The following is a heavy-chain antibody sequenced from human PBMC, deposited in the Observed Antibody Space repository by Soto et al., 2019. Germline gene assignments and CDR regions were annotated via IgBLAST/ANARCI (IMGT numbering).Heavy chain of an antibody. CDR2: INHSGST. CDR1: GGSFSGYY. J-gene: IGHJ4*02. D-gene: IGHD3-10*01. Sequence: PSETLSLTCAVYGGSFSGYYWSWIRQPPGKGLEWIGEINHSGSTNYNPSLKSRVTISVDTSKNQFSLKLSSVTAADTAVYYCARWNYGSGSYYNFGYWGQGTLVTVLL. CDR3: ARWNYGSGSYYNFGY. V-gene: IGHV4-34*01.